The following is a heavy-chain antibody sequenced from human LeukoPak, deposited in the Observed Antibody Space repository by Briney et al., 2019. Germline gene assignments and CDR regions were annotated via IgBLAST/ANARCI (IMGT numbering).Heavy chain of an antibody. CDR2: ISAYNGNT. CDR1: GYTFTSYY. V-gene: IGHV1-18*04. J-gene: IGHJ5*02. Sequence: ASVKVSCKASGYTFTSYYMHWVRQAPGQGLEWMGWISAYNGNTNYAQKLQGRVTMTTDTSTSTAYMELRSLRSDDTAVYYCARDQRITMIVVAHNWFDPWGQGTLVTASS. CDR3: ARDQRITMIVVAHNWFDP. D-gene: IGHD3-22*01.